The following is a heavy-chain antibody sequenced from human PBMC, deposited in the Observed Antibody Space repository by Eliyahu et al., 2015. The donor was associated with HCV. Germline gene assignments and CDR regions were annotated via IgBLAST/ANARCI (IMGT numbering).Heavy chain of an antibody. D-gene: IGHD4-17*01. V-gene: IGHV4-39*02. CDR1: GGSISSSSYY. J-gene: IGHJ5*02. CDR2: ISCSG. CDR3: AREETTVTTSLINWFDP. Sequence: QLQLQESGPGLVKPSETLSLTCTVSGGSISSSSYYWGWIRQPPGQGRGWSGLVCISCSGYSNPSLKSRVTISVDTSKNQFSLKLSSVTAADTAVYYCAREETTVTTSLINWFDPWGQGTLVTVSS.